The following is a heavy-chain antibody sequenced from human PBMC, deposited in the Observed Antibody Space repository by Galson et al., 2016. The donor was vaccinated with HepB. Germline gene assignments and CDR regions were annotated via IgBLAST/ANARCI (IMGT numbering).Heavy chain of an antibody. V-gene: IGHV3-53*01. D-gene: IGHD2-15*01. CDR3: ARGGGGSYLDY. CDR1: GFTVSSNY. Sequence: SLRLSCAASGFTVSSNYMSWVRQAPGKGLEWVSVIYSGGNTYYADSVKGRFTISRDNSKNALSLQMNSLRAEDTAVFYCARGGGGSYLDYWGQGTLVTVSS. CDR2: IYSGGNT. J-gene: IGHJ4*02.